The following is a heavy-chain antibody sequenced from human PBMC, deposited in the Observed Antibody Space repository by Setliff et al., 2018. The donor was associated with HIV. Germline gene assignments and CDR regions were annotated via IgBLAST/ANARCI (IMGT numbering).Heavy chain of an antibody. D-gene: IGHD2-2*01. CDR2: IAPNSGGT. Sequence: ASVKVSCKASGYTLTDFYIHWVRQAPGQGLEWMGWIAPNSGGTGYAENFQGRVTMTRDTSVNTAYMELSRLTSDDTAVYYCATSSRIYYYSYMDVWGKGTTVTVSS. V-gene: IGHV1-2*02. CDR3: ATSSRIYYYSYMDV. CDR1: GYTLTDFY. J-gene: IGHJ6*03.